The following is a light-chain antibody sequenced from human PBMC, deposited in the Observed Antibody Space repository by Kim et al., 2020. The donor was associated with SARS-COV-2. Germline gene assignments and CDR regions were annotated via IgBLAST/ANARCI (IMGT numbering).Light chain of an antibody. V-gene: IGKV3-20*01. CDR3: QQYGSSPEWT. CDR2: GAS. Sequence: EIVLTQSSGSLSLSPGERATLSCRASQSVSSSYLAWYQQKPGQAPRLLIYGASSRATGIPDRFSGSGSGPDFTLTISRLEPEDFAVYYCQQYGSSPEWTFGQGTKVDIK. J-gene: IGKJ1*01. CDR1: QSVSSSY.